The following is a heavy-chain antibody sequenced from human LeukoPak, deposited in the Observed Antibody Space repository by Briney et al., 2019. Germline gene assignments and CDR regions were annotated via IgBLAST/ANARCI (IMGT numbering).Heavy chain of an antibody. CDR3: ARERGMGAVAGTDNDAFDI. J-gene: IGHJ3*02. CDR1: GFTFSSYA. V-gene: IGHV3-21*01. CDR2: ISASSAYM. Sequence: GGSLRLSCAASGFTFSSYAMNWVRQAPGKGLEWVSSISASSAYMYYAASVKGRHTISRDNAKNSLYLQMNSLRAEDTAVYYCARERGMGAVAGTDNDAFDIWGQGTMVTVSS. D-gene: IGHD6-19*01.